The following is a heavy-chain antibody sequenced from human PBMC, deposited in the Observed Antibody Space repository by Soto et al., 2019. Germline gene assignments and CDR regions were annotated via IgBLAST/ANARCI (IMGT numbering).Heavy chain of an antibody. CDR2: IYYSGST. CDR1: GGSLSSGAYY. V-gene: IGHV4-31*03. CDR3: AAGGGLPWYY. Sequence: SETLSLTSTVSGGSLSSGAYYWSWIRQHPGKGLEWIGYIYYSGSTYYNPSLKSRVTISVDRSKNQFSLKLSSVTAADTAVYYCAAGGGLPWYYWGQGTLVTVSS. J-gene: IGHJ4*02. D-gene: IGHD3-10*01.